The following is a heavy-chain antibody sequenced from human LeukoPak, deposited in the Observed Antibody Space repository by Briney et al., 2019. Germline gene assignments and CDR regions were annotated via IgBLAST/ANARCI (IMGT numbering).Heavy chain of an antibody. V-gene: IGHV4-4*07. CDR1: GGSISSYY. Sequence: SETLSLTCTVSGGSISSYYWSWIRQPAGKGLEWIGRIYTSGSTNYNPSLKSRVTMPVDTSKNQFSLKLSSVTAADTAVYYCASRGFWSGKGAFDIWGQGTMVTVSS. J-gene: IGHJ3*02. D-gene: IGHD3-3*01. CDR2: IYTSGST. CDR3: ASRGFWSGKGAFDI.